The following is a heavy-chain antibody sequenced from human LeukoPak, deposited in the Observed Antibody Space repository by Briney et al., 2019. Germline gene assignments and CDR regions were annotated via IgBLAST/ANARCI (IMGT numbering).Heavy chain of an antibody. J-gene: IGHJ6*03. V-gene: IGHV3-7*01. D-gene: IGHD3-10*01. CDR2: IKQDGSEK. Sequence: GGSLRLSCAAPGFTVSSNYMSWVRQAPGKGLEWVAHIKQDGSEKYYVDSVKGRFTISRDNAKNSLYLQMNSLRAEDTAVYYCARVGFTMLRDYYYMDVWGKGTTVTVSS. CDR3: ARVGFTMLRDYYYMDV. CDR1: GFTVSSNY.